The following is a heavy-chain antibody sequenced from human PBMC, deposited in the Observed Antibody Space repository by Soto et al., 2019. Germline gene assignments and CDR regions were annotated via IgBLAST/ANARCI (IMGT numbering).Heavy chain of an antibody. CDR1: GFTFSSYA. CDR2: ISYDGSNK. CDR3: ARDPEYCSSTSCYYFDY. V-gene: IGHV3-30-3*01. D-gene: IGHD2-2*01. Sequence: GGSLRLSCAASGFTFSSYAMHWVRQAPGKGLEWVAVISYDGSNKYYADSVKGRFTISRDNSKNTLYLQMNSLRAEDTAVYYCARDPEYCSSTSCYYFDYWGQGTLVTVSS. J-gene: IGHJ4*02.